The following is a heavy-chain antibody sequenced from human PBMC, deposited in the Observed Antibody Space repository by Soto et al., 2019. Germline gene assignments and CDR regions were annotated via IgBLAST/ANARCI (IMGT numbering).Heavy chain of an antibody. CDR1: GFTFSSYA. J-gene: IGHJ6*02. D-gene: IGHD3-10*01. CDR3: AKGLLIMVRKVIIPPQYYYGMDV. CDR2: ISDSGGST. V-gene: IGHV3-23*01. Sequence: GGSLRLSCAASGFTFSSYAMSWVRQAPGKGLEWVSYISDSGGSTYYADSVKGRFTIFRDNAKNTLYLQMNSLRAEDTAVYYCAKGLLIMVRKVIIPPQYYYGMDVWGQGTTVTVSS.